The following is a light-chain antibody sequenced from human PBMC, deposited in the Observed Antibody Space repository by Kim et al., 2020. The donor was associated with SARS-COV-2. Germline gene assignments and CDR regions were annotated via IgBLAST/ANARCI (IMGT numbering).Light chain of an antibody. CDR2: DDS. J-gene: IGLJ2*01. V-gene: IGLV3-21*03. CDR1: NMGSKS. Sequence: PGKTARITCGGNNMGSKSVHWDQQKPGQAPVLVVYDDSDRPSGIPERFAGSNSGNTATLTISRVEAGDEADYYCQVWDSSSDHHVVFGGGTQLTVL. CDR3: QVWDSSSDHHVV.